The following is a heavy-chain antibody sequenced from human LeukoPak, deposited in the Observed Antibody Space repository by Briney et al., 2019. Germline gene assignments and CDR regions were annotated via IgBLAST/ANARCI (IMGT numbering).Heavy chain of an antibody. CDR2: IDWSGEAT. V-gene: IGHV3-20*04. D-gene: IGHD2-21*02. J-gene: IGHJ4*02. Sequence: PGGSLRLACVASTLNIADYGVSWLRQAPGKGLEWVSGIDWSGEATSYSDSVKGRFTVSRDNAKNSLYLQMTSLRAEDTAVYYCARDLSATWYSLGYWGQSTLVTVSS. CDR1: TLNIADYG. CDR3: ARDLSATWYSLGY.